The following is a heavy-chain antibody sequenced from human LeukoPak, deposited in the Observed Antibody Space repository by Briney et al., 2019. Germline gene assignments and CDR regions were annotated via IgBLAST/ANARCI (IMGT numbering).Heavy chain of an antibody. Sequence: GGSLRLSCVASGFTFSSDAMHWVRQTPGKGLEWVAVISYDGNEKYQVDSVKGRFTISRDNSKNTLYLQMNSLRVEDTAVYYCARDDRGTAAGNNWFNPWGQGTLVTVSS. CDR3: ARDDRGTAAGNNWFNP. CDR1: GFTFSSDA. CDR2: ISYDGNEK. D-gene: IGHD6-13*01. J-gene: IGHJ5*02. V-gene: IGHV3-30-3*01.